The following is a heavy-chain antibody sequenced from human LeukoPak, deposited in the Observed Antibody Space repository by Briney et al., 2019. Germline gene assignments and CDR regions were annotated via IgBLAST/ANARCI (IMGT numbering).Heavy chain of an antibody. D-gene: IGHD6-19*01. CDR2: ISAYNGNT. V-gene: IGHV1-18*01. Sequence: GASVKVSCKASGYTFTSYGISWVRQAPGQGLEWMGWISAYNGNTNYAQKLQGRVTMTTDTSTSTAYMELSSLRSEDTAVYYCASSSTGITIAVAGNFDYWGQGTLVTVSS. CDR1: GYTFTSYG. J-gene: IGHJ4*02. CDR3: ASSSTGITIAVAGNFDY.